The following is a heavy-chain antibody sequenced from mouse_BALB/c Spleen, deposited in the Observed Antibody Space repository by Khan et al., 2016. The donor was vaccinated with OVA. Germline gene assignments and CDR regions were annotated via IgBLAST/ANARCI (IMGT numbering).Heavy chain of an antibody. CDR3: ARGGVACYRNDGGAMDY. J-gene: IGHJ4*01. CDR1: GYTFTTAG. V-gene: IGHV9-4*02. D-gene: IGHD2-12*01. CDR2: INTHSGVP. Sequence: QIQLVQSGPELKKPGETVRISCKASGYTFTTAGMQWVQKMPGKGLKWIGWINTHSGVPKYAEDFKGRFAFSLETSASTVYLQITNLKNEDTATYFCARGGVACYRNDGGAMDYWGQGTSVTVSS.